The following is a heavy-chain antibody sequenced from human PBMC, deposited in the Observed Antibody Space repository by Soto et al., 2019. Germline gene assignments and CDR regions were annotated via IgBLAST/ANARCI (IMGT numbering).Heavy chain of an antibody. Sequence: SETLSLTCSVSGGSISSGYYYWSWIRQPPGKGLEWIGYIHYSGTTSFFPSYNPSLRSRVTISEDTSKNQFSLKLLSVTTADTAVYFCAAGEASSRNLAPYYLDFWGQGTLVTVSS. CDR2: IHYSGTT. J-gene: IGHJ4*02. CDR1: GGSISSGYYY. CDR3: AAGEASSRNLAPYYLDF. V-gene: IGHV4-61*01. D-gene: IGHD6-13*01.